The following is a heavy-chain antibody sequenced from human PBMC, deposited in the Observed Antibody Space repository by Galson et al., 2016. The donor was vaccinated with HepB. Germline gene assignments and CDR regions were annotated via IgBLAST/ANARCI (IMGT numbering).Heavy chain of an antibody. CDR2: ITPRSATI. CDR3: ARDLGYCSSTRCYGGFDP. V-gene: IGHV3-48*01. CDR1: GFTFSPYN. Sequence: SLRLSCAVSGFTFSPYNMVWVRQAPGKGLEWISYITPRSATIAYADSVKGRSTISRDDAKNSLYLQMHSLRVEDTAVYYCARDLGYCSSTRCYGGFDPWGRGTLVTVSS. D-gene: IGHD2-2*01. J-gene: IGHJ5*02.